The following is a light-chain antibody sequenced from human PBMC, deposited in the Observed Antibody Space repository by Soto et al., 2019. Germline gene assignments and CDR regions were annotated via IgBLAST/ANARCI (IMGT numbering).Light chain of an antibody. V-gene: IGKV3-20*01. CDR2: GAS. J-gene: IGKJ1*01. Sequence: EIVLTQSPGTLSLSPGERATLSCRASQSVSRSYLAWYQQKLGQAPRLLIYGASSRATGIPDRFSGSGSGTDFTLTISRLEPEDFAVYDCQQYDRSPWTCGQGTKVESK. CDR1: QSVSRSY. CDR3: QQYDRSPWT.